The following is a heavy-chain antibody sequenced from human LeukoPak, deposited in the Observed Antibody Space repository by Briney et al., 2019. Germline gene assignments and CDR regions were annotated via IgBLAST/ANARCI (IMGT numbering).Heavy chain of an antibody. Sequence: ASVKVSCKASGYTFTSYGISWVRQAPGQGREWMGWISAYNGNTNYAQKLQGRVTMTTDTSTSTAYMELRSLRSDDTAVYYCARALGYYDSSGWDYYYYGMDVWGQGTTVTVSS. V-gene: IGHV1-18*01. CDR2: ISAYNGNT. D-gene: IGHD3-22*01. CDR1: GYTFTSYG. J-gene: IGHJ6*02. CDR3: ARALGYYDSSGWDYYYYGMDV.